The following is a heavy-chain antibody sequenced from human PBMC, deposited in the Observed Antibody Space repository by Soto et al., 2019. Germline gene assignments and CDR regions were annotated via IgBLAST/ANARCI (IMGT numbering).Heavy chain of an antibody. Sequence: ASVKVSCKASGYTFTSYAMHWVRQAPGQRLEWMGWINAGNGNTKYSQKLQGRVTMTTDTSTSTAYMELRSLRSDDTAVYYCARYNYFDYWGQGTLVTVSS. CDR2: INAGNGNT. V-gene: IGHV1-3*01. CDR3: ARYNYFDY. J-gene: IGHJ4*02. CDR1: GYTFTSYA.